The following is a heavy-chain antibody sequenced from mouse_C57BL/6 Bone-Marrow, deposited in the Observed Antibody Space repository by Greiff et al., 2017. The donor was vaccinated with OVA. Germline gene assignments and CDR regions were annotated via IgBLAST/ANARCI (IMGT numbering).Heavy chain of an antibody. D-gene: IGHD1-1*01. J-gene: IGHJ4*01. CDR1: GYTFTSYW. CDR3: ARRADGSRYYAMDF. V-gene: IGHV1-50*01. CDR2: IDPSDSYT. Sequence: QVQLQQPGAELVKPGASVKLSCKASGYTFTSYWMQWVKQRPGQGLEWIGEIDPSDSYTNYNQKFKGKATLTVDPSSSTAYMQLSSLTSEDSAVYYCARRADGSRYYAMDFWGQGTAVTVSS.